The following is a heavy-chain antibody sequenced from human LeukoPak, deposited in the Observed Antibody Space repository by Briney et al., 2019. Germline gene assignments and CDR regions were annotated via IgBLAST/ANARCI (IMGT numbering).Heavy chain of an antibody. CDR1: GYTFTGYY. Sequence: ASVKVSCKASGYTFTGYYMHWVRQAPGQGLEWMGWINPNSGGTNYAQKFQGRVTMTRDTSISTAYMELSRLRSDDTAVYYCARVDDYVWGSYRYTRAAAFDIWGQGTMVTVSS. J-gene: IGHJ3*02. D-gene: IGHD3-16*02. CDR2: INPNSGGT. V-gene: IGHV1-2*02. CDR3: ARVDDYVWGSYRYTRAAAFDI.